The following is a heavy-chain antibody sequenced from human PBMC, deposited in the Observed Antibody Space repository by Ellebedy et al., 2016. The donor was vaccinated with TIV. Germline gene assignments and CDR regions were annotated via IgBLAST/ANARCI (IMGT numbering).Heavy chain of an antibody. CDR3: AALGAPGY. CDR2: IIPILGIA. Sequence: AASVKVSCKASGGTFSSYAISWVRQAPGQGLEWMGRIIPILGIANYAQKFQGRVTITRDTSASTAYMELSSLRSEDTAVYYCAALGAPGYWGQGTLVTVSS. J-gene: IGHJ4*02. CDR1: GGTFSSYA. V-gene: IGHV1-69*04. D-gene: IGHD7-27*01.